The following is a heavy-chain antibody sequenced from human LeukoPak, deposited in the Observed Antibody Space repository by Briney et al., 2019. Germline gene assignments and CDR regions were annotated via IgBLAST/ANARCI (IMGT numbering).Heavy chain of an antibody. Sequence: SVKVSCKASGGTFSSYTISWVRQAPGQGLEWMGRIIPILGIANYAQKFQGRVTITADKSTSTAYMELSSPRSEDTAVYYCAREKTVAHFDYWGQGTLVTVSS. CDR1: GGTFSSYT. CDR2: IIPILGIA. CDR3: AREKTVAHFDY. D-gene: IGHD4-23*01. J-gene: IGHJ4*02. V-gene: IGHV1-69*04.